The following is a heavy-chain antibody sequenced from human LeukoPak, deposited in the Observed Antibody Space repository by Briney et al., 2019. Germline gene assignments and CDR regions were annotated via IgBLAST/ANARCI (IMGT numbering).Heavy chain of an antibody. V-gene: IGHV3-21*01. CDR3: ARVNYGDIYYYYYYMDV. D-gene: IGHD4-17*01. CDR2: ISSSSSYI. CDR1: GFTFSSYS. Sequence: PGGSLRLSCAASGFTFSSYSMNWVRQAPGKGLEWVSSISSSSSYIYYADSVKGRFTISRDNAENSLYLQMNSLRAEDTAVYYCARVNYGDIYYYYYYMDVWGKGTTVTVSS. J-gene: IGHJ6*03.